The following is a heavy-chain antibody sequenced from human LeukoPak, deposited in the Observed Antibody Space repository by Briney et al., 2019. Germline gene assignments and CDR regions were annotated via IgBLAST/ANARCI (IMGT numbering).Heavy chain of an antibody. J-gene: IGHJ3*02. Sequence: GGSLRLSCASSGFTFSSYGMNWVRQAPGKGREWVSAISGTGGSTSYGDSVRDRFTVSRDTSKNTVYLQMNSLRAEDTAVYYCANQCSWSAFDIWGQGTMVTVSS. CDR3: ANQCSWSAFDI. D-gene: IGHD6-13*01. V-gene: IGHV3-23*01. CDR1: GFTFSSYG. CDR2: ISGTGGST.